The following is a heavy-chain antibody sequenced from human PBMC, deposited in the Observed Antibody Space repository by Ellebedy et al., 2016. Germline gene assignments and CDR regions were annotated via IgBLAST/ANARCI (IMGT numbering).Heavy chain of an antibody. Sequence: GGSLRLXCTASGLTFSSYWMSWVRQAPGKGLEWVANIKQDGSEKYYVDSVKGRFTISRDNAKTSLYLQMNSLRVEDTAVYYCASTPNPFDSWGQGTLVTVSS. CDR2: IKQDGSEK. CDR1: GLTFSSYW. J-gene: IGHJ4*02. V-gene: IGHV3-7*01. CDR3: ASTPNPFDS.